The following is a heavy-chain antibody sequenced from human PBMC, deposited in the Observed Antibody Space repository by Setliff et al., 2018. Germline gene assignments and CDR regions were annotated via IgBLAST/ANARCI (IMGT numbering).Heavy chain of an antibody. D-gene: IGHD1-7*01. CDR2: ISANSNYI. CDR3: ARGSLSGTTYPSDY. J-gene: IGHJ4*02. Sequence: PGGSLRLSCAASGVTFTKAWMSLVRQAPGKGLEWVSSISANSNYIYKADSLKGRLTVSRDNSKNSLYLQMDSLTAEDTAVYYCARGSLSGTTYPSDYWGQGTLVTVSS. V-gene: IGHV3-21*01. CDR1: GVTFTKAW.